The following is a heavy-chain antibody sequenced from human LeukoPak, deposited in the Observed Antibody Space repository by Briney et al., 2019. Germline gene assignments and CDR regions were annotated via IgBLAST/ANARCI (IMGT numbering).Heavy chain of an antibody. CDR1: GFTSYVYA. V-gene: IGHV3-9*02. D-gene: IGHD2-2*01. CDR2: LSWIRGGF. Sequence: GGSLRHSCAPRGFTSYVYATRRVRAAPRTSLERGPRLSWIRGGFCYADSVECRFSISRDIAKKTVYLQMTMLIPEDTVLYYCAKGGKGATEYCSSTSCPIDHWGQGTLVTVSS. J-gene: IGHJ4*02. CDR3: AKGGKGATEYCSSTSCPIDH.